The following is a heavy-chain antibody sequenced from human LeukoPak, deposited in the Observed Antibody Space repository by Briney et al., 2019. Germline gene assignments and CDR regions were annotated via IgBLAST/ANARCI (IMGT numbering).Heavy chain of an antibody. Sequence: GGSLRLSCEPSRFTFSSYGMDWVRQAPGKGVEWVAVICYDGSHTYYADSVKGRFTISRDNSKNTVFLQMNSLRAEDTAVYYCARLGSGWSFDYWGQGTLVTVSS. CDR1: RFTFSSYG. CDR2: ICYDGSHT. V-gene: IGHV3-33*01. CDR3: ARLGSGWSFDY. J-gene: IGHJ4*02. D-gene: IGHD6-19*01.